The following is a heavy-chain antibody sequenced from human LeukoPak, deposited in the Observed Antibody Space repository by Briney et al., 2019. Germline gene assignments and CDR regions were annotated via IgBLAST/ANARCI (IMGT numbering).Heavy chain of an antibody. D-gene: IGHD2-15*01. J-gene: IGHJ4*02. V-gene: IGHV4-4*09. CDR1: GGSISSYY. CDR2: IYTSGST. CDR3: ARGRRYCSGGSCYSGTARTFDY. Sequence: PSETLSLTCTVSGGSISSYYWSWIRQPPGKGLEWIGYIYTSGSTNYNPSLKSRVTISVDTSKNQFSLKLSSVTAADTAVYYCARGRRYCSGGSCYSGTARTFDYWGQGTLVTVSS.